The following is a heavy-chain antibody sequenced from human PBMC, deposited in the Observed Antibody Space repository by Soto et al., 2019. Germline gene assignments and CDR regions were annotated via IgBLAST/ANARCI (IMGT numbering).Heavy chain of an antibody. CDR1: GYTFTSHA. Sequence: QVQFVQSGAEVKRPGASVTVSCKASGYTFTSHAVHWVRQAPGERLECMGWIHAGNGKTKYSQSFQGRVTFTSDTSASTVYMELSSLKSEDTAVYYCARGGSVEAPSFDYWGQGTLVTVSS. CDR3: ARGGSVEAPSFDY. V-gene: IGHV1-3*01. D-gene: IGHD2-15*01. J-gene: IGHJ4*02. CDR2: IHAGNGKT.